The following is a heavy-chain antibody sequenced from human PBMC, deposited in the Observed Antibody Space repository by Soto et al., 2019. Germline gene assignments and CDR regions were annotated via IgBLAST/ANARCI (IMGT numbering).Heavy chain of an antibody. Sequence: QVQLQESGPGLVKPSETLSLTCTVSGGSMRSYYWSWIRQPPGKGLEWIGNIYYSGRTNYNPSLKSRLTISVDTSENQFSLKLSSVTAADSAVYYCARAGKTVTTYNWFDPWGQGTLVIVSS. CDR2: IYYSGRT. V-gene: IGHV4-59*01. CDR1: GGSMRSYY. D-gene: IGHD4-17*01. CDR3: ARAGKTVTTYNWFDP. J-gene: IGHJ5*02.